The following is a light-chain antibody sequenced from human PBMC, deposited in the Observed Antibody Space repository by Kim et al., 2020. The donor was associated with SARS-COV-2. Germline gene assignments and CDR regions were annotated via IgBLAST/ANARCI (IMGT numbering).Light chain of an antibody. CDR1: SSNIGSNN. Sequence: ELTQPPSASGTPGQRVTISCSGSSSNIGSNNVVWYQQLPGAAPNLLIYSINQRPSGIPDRFSGSRSGTSASLAISGLQSGDEADYYCAVWDDSLKQGVFGGGTQLTVL. J-gene: IGLJ3*02. V-gene: IGLV1-44*01. CDR3: AVWDDSLKQGV. CDR2: SIN.